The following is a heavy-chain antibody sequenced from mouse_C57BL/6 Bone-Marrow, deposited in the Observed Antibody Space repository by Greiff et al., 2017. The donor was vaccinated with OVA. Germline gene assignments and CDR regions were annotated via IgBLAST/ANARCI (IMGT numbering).Heavy chain of an antibody. V-gene: IGHV8-8*01. D-gene: IGHD1-1*01. CDR2: IWWDDDK. Sequence: ESGPGILQPSQTLSLTCSFSGFSLSTFGMGVGWIRQPSGKGLEWLAHIWWDDDKYYNPALKSRLTISKDTSKNQVFLKIANVDTADTATYYCARMGVSYYYGSSYAAYWGQGTLVTVSA. J-gene: IGHJ3*01. CDR3: ARMGVSYYYGSSYAAY. CDR1: GFSLSTFGMG.